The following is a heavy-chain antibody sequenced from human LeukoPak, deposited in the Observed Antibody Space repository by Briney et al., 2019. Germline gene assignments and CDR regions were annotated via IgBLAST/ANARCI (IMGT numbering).Heavy chain of an antibody. CDR3: ARDSSGYRYDDAFDI. D-gene: IGHD3-22*01. V-gene: IGHV3-11*01. CDR1: GFTFSDYY. J-gene: IGHJ3*02. CDR2: FCSSGITI. Sequence: AGGPLRLSCAPSGFTFSDYYMSWIREAPGKGLEWVSYFCSSGITIYYADSVKGRFTISRDNAKNSLYLQMNSLRAEDTAVYYCARDSSGYRYDDAFDIWGQGTMVTVSS.